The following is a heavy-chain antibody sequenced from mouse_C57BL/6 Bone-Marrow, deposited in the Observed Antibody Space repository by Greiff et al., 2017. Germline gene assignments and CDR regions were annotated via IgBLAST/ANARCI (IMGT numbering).Heavy chain of an antibody. Sequence: QVQLQQPGAELVKPGASVKLSCKASGYTFTSYWMHWVKQRPGQGLEWIGMIHPNSGSTNYNEKFKSKATLTVDKSSSTAYMLLSSLTSEDAAVYVCARMGDGYYVYAMDYWGQGTSVTVSS. J-gene: IGHJ4*01. CDR2: IHPNSGST. V-gene: IGHV1-64*01. D-gene: IGHD2-3*01. CDR1: GYTFTSYW. CDR3: ARMGDGYYVYAMDY.